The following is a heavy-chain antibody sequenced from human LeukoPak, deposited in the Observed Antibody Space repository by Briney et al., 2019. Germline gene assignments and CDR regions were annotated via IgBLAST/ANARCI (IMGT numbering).Heavy chain of an antibody. CDR2: IYDSGNT. V-gene: IGHV4-39*02. D-gene: IGHD6-19*01. J-gene: IGHJ4*02. Sequence: SETLSLTCIVSGGSISRSNSSWAWIRQPPGKGLEWIGSIYDSGNTYYNPSLGSRVTVSADTSKNHFSLKLRSVTAADTAVYYCATGGGIAVAHAWGQGSLVTVSS. CDR1: GGSISRSNSS. CDR3: ATGGGIAVAHA.